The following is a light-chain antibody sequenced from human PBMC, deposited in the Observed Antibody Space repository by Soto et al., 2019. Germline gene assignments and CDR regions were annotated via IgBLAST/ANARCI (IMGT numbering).Light chain of an antibody. CDR3: CSYAGSYYV. CDR1: SSDVGGYNY. J-gene: IGLJ1*01. CDR2: DVS. Sequence: QSALTQPRSVSGSPGQSVTISCTGTSSDVGGYNYVSWYQQHPGNTPKLMIYDVSKRPEGVPDRFSGFKSGNTASLTISGLQAEDEGDYYCCSYAGSYYVVGTGTKLTVL. V-gene: IGLV2-11*01.